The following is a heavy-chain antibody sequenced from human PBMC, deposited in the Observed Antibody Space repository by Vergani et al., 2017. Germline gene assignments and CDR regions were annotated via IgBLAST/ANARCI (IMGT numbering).Heavy chain of an antibody. CDR3: ARGYCTNGVCYRWFDP. CDR2: INHSGST. J-gene: IGHJ5*02. V-gene: IGHV4-34*01. CDR1: GGSFSGYY. D-gene: IGHD2-8*01. Sequence: QVQLQQWGAGLLKPSETLSLTCAVYGGSFSGYYWSWIRQPPGKGLEWIGEINHSGSTNYNPSLKSRVTISVDTSKNQFSLKLSSVYAADTAVYYCARGYCTNGVCYRWFDPWGQGTLVTVSS.